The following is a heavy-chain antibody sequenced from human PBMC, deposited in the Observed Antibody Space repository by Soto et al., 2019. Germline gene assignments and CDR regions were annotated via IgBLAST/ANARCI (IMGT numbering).Heavy chain of an antibody. V-gene: IGHV3-23*01. CDR3: AKVSLGAPSFADYHYYGLDV. CDR2: IHVSGDGT. Sequence: GSLRLCGAASGLTFSSYAMTWVRQVPGKGLEVVSAIHVSGDGTNYADSVKGRFTISRDNSKSTLYMEMNSLRAEDTAIYYCAKVSLGAPSFADYHYYGLDVWGQGTTVTVSS. D-gene: IGHD1-26*01. J-gene: IGHJ6*02. CDR1: GLTFSSYA.